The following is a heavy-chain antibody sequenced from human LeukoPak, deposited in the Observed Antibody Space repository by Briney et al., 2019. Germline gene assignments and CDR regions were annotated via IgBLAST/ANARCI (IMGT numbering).Heavy chain of an antibody. CDR2: ISSGRSAI. D-gene: IGHD2-21*02. CDR3: ARAKNSDYYYVDY. V-gene: IGHV3-48*02. Sequence: GGSLRLSCAASGFTFSNYNMNWGRQAPGKGLEWVSYISSGRSAIYYADSVKGRLTISRDNAKNSLYLQMNSLRDEDTAVYYCARAKNSDYYYVDYLGQGTLASVSS. CDR1: GFTFSNYN. J-gene: IGHJ4*02.